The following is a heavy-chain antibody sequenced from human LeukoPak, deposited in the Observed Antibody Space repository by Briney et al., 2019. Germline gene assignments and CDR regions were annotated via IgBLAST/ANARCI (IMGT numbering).Heavy chain of an antibody. CDR3: ARARYKAPVADPYFDY. CDR2: INPSGGST. J-gene: IGHJ4*02. Sequence: VATVKVSCKASGYTFTSYYMHWVRQAPGQGLEWMGIINPSGGSTSYAQKFQGRVTMTRDTSTSTVYMELSSLRSEDTAVYYCARARYKAPVADPYFDYWGQGTLVTVSS. V-gene: IGHV1-46*01. CDR1: GYTFTSYY. D-gene: IGHD1-14*01.